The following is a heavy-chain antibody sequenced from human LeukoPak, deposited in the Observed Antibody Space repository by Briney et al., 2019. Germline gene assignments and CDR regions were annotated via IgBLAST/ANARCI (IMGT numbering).Heavy chain of an antibody. Sequence: PGGSLRLSCAGSGFTFSSYSMNWVRQAPGKGLEWVSCISSSGSYIYYADSVKGRFTISRDNAKNSVYLQMNSLRAEDTAVYYCAPSPVYSYGPPYYLHYWGQGTLVTVSS. J-gene: IGHJ4*02. CDR1: GFTFSSYS. CDR2: ISSSGSYI. D-gene: IGHD5-18*01. CDR3: APSPVYSYGPPYYLHY. V-gene: IGHV3-21*01.